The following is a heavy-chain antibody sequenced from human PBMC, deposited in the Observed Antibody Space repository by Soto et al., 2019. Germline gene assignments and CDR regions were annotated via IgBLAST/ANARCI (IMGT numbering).Heavy chain of an antibody. V-gene: IGHV1-69*02. CDR1: GGTFSSYT. CDR3: ARAVSYDFWSGYYKPDWYFDL. D-gene: IGHD3-3*01. Sequence: HVQLVQSGAEVKKPGSSVKVSCKASGGTFSSYTISWVRQAPGQGLEWMGRIIPILGIANYAQKFQGRVTITADNSTSTAYMGLGSLRSEDTAVYYCARAVSYDFWSGYYKPDWYFDLWGRGTLVAVSS. J-gene: IGHJ2*01. CDR2: IIPILGIA.